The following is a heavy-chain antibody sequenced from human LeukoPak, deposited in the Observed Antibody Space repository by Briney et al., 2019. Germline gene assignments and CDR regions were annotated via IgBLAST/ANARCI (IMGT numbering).Heavy chain of an antibody. CDR2: ISYDGSNK. CDR3: ARDPRRSSQTGYFDY. D-gene: IGHD6-13*01. CDR1: GFTFSSYS. V-gene: IGHV3-30*03. Sequence: PGGSLRLSCAASGFTFSSYSMNWVRQAPGKGLEWVAVISYDGSNKYFPDSVKGRFTISRDNSKNTVYLQMNSLRPEDTAVYYCARDPRRSSQTGYFDYWGQGTLVTVSS. J-gene: IGHJ4*02.